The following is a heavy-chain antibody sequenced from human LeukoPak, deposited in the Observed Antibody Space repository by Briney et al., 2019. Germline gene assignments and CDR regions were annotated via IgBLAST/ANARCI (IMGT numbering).Heavy chain of an antibody. CDR1: GFTFSSYS. V-gene: IGHV3-21*01. J-gene: IGHJ4*02. D-gene: IGHD3-16*02. Sequence: PGGSLRLSCAASGFTFSSYSMNWVRQAPGKGLEWVSSISSSSSYIYYAGSVKGRFTISRDNAKNSLYLQMNSLRAEDTAVYYCARGYPEYYFDYWGQGTLVTVSS. CDR3: ARGYPEYYFDY. CDR2: ISSSSSYI.